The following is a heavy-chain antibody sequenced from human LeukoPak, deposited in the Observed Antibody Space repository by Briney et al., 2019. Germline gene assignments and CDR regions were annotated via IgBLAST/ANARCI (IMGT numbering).Heavy chain of an antibody. CDR3: AKTFGTRTDDYFYMDV. J-gene: IGHJ6*03. CDR1: GFAFSSYG. Sequence: PGRSLRLSCAASGFAFSSYGMHWVRQAPGKGLEWVALIWYDGSNKYYADSVRGRFTISRDNSENTVYLQMNSLRAEDTAVYYCAKTFGTRTDDYFYMDVWGKGTTVTVSS. CDR2: IWYDGSNK. V-gene: IGHV3-33*06. D-gene: IGHD2/OR15-2a*01.